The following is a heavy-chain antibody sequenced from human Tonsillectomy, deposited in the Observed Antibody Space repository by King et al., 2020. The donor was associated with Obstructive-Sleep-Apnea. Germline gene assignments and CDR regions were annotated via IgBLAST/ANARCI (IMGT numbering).Heavy chain of an antibody. CDR2: IKSKTDGGTT. CDR1: GFTFSNAW. V-gene: IGHV3-15*01. D-gene: IGHD3-10*01. J-gene: IGHJ4*02. Sequence: QLVQSGGGLVKPGGSLRLSCAASGFTFSNAWMSWVRQAPGKGLEWVGRIKSKTDGGTTDYAAPVKGRFTIPRDDSKNTLYLQMNSLKTEDTAVYYCTTGAQPMVRGVISSRWVFDYWGQGTLVTVSS. CDR3: TTGAQPMVRGVISSRWVFDY.